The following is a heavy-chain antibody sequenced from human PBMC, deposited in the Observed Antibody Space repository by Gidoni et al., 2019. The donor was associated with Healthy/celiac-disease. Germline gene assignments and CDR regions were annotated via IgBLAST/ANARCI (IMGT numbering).Heavy chain of an antibody. CDR1: GYTFTGYY. J-gene: IGHJ6*02. Sequence: QVQLVQSGAEVKKPGASVKVSCKASGYTFTGYYLHWVRQAPGQGLEWMGWINPNSGGTNYAQKFQGRVTMTRDTSISTAYMELSRLRSDDTAVYYCARDLSVRGNYYYYGMDVWGQGTTVTVSS. CDR2: INPNSGGT. D-gene: IGHD3-10*01. V-gene: IGHV1-2*02. CDR3: ARDLSVRGNYYYYGMDV.